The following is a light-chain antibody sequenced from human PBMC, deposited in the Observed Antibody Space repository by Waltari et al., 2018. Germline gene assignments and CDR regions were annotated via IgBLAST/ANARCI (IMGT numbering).Light chain of an antibody. CDR3: QQAKSFPLT. CDR2: AAS. CDR1: QDISNW. J-gene: IGKJ3*01. V-gene: IGKV1-12*01. Sequence: DIQMTQSPSCVSASVGDRVTITGRASQDISNWLAWYQQKPGKAPKLLIYAASTLETGVPPRFSASGSGTEFTLSISSLEPDDFATYYCQQAKSFPLTFGPGTKVDIK.